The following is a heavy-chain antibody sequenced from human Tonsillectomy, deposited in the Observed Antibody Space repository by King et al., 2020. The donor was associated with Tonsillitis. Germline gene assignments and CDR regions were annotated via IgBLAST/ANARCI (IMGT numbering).Heavy chain of an antibody. V-gene: IGHV5-51*01. J-gene: IGHJ4*02. D-gene: IGHD2-21*02. CDR1: GYSFTSYW. CDR2: IYPGDSDT. Sequence: EVQLVESGAEVKKPGESLKISCKGAGYSFTSYWIGWGSQMPGKGLEWMGIIYPGDSDTRYSPSFQDQVTISADKSISTAYLQWSSLKASDTAMYYCARPRHCGGDCYSHYYFDYWGQGTLVTVSS. CDR3: ARPRHCGGDCYSHYYFDY.